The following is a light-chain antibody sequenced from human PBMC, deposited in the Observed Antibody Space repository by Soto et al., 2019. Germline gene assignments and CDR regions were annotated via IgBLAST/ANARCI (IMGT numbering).Light chain of an antibody. J-gene: IGLJ2*01. CDR1: SSNIGAGYN. Sequence: QSVLTQPPSVSGAPGQRVTISCTGSSSNIGAGYNVHWYQQLPGTAPKLLIYGNNNRPSGVPDRFSGSKSGTSAFLVITGLQAEDEADYYCQSFDSSLSASVFGGGTKLTVL. CDR3: QSFDSSLSASV. CDR2: GNN. V-gene: IGLV1-40*01.